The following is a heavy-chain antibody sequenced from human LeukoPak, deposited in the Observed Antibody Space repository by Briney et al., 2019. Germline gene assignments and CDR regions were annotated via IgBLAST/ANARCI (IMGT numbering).Heavy chain of an antibody. V-gene: IGHV1-18*04. CDR2: ISGSNGNT. CDR1: GYTFTTYG. CDR3: ARDRDRMVQGVTALFDY. J-gene: IGHJ4*02. D-gene: IGHD3-10*01. Sequence: ASVKVSCKTSGYTFTTYGISWVRQAPGQGLEWMGWISGSNGNTKYAQKVQGRVTMTTDTSTTTAYMEARSLRSDDTAVYYCARDRDRMVQGVTALFDYWGQGTLVTVSS.